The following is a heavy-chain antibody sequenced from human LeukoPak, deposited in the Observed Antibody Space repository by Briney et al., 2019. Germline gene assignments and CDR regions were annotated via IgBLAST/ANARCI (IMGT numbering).Heavy chain of an antibody. CDR3: AKRGKGSGFDY. V-gene: IGHV3-23*01. CDR2: MSGSGGST. D-gene: IGHD3-10*01. J-gene: IGHJ4*02. Sequence: GGSLRLSCAASGLTFSSYAMSWVRQAPGEGLGWVSAMSGSGGSTYYADSVKGGFTISRDNATNPLYLQMNSLRAEDRAVYYCAKRGKGSGFDYWGQGPLVTVSS. CDR1: GLTFSSYA.